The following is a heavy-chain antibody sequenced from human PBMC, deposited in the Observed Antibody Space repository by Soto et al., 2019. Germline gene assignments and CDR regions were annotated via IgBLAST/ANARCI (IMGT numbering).Heavy chain of an antibody. J-gene: IGHJ4*02. Sequence: PGVSLRLPCAAPGFTFSSYGMHWVRQPPGKGLEWVGRSKDKAQGYSTAYAASVKGRFTTSRPEAKNPLYLQMNSLKTADTSVDYLVRATYFSDRSGYTRCFDYWGQGTLVTVSS. V-gene: IGHV3-72*01. CDR3: VRATYFSDRSGYTRCFDY. CDR2: SKDKAQGYST. D-gene: IGHD3-22*01. CDR1: GFTFSSYG.